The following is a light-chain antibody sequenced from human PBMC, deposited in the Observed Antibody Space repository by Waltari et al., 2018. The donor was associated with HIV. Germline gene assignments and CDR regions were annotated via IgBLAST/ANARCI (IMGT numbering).Light chain of an antibody. CDR2: KAS. V-gene: IGKV1-5*03. CDR1: QSISGW. CDR3: QQYKSYPYT. J-gene: IGKJ2*01. Sequence: DNQMTQSPPTLSASIGDRVTITCRASQSISGWLAWYQQKPGKAPKLVIDKASSLESGVPSRISGSGSGTEYTLTISSLQPDDYGTYYCQQYKSYPYTFGQGTRLEIK.